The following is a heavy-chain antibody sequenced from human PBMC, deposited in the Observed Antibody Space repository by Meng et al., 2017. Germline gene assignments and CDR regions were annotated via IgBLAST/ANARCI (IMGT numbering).Heavy chain of an antibody. D-gene: IGHD6-25*01. CDR2: INPKSGDT. CDR3: ARDEDISAAGKLFGDY. Sequence: QVQLVQPGAEVKKPGASVKVACKPSGYKFPDYYIHWVRRAPGQGLEWMGRINPKSGDTHYAQKFQARVTMTGDTSISTAYMELSGLRSDDTAMYYCARDEDISAAGKLFGDYWGQGTLVTVSS. V-gene: IGHV1-2*06. J-gene: IGHJ4*02. CDR1: GYKFPDYY.